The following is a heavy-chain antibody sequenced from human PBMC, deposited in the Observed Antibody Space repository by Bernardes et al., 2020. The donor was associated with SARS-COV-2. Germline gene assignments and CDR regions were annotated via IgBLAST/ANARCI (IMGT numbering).Heavy chain of an antibody. CDR3: AKEVSDDYYDTSGYAIMN. D-gene: IGHD3-22*01. V-gene: IGHV3-23*01. CDR2: ISGSGVPT. CDR1: GFTFNNYA. J-gene: IGHJ4*02. Sequence: VGSLRLSCAASGFTFNNYAMIWLRQTPGKGLNWVSSISGSGVPTYYADSVSGRFTVSRDDSKNSVYLQMNSLRPEDTAVYFCAKEVSDDYYDTSGYAIMNWGQGTLVTVSS.